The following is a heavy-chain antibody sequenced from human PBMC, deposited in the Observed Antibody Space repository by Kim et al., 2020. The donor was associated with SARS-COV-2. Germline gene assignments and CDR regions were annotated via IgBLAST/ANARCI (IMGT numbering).Heavy chain of an antibody. CDR3: VKYGRNYGAVH. CDR2: TTRNGHDS. V-gene: IGHV3-64D*06. D-gene: IGHD4-4*01. CDR1: GFIFSDYA. Sequence: GGSLRLSCSGSGFIFSDYAIHWVRQAPGKGLECVSATTRNGHDSFYGDSVEGRVTISRDNSKNTLLLQMNSLRVEDTSFYYCVKYGRNYGAVHWGQGTPVGVSS. J-gene: IGHJ4*02.